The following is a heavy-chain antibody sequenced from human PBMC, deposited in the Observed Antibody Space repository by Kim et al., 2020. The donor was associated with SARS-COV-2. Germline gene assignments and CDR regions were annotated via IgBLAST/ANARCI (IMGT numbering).Heavy chain of an antibody. Sequence: SVKVSCKASGGTFSSYAISWVRQAPGQGLEWMGRIIPILGIANYAQKFQGRVTITADKSTSTAYMELSSLRSEDTAVYYCARDHDYGGLYFDYWGQGTLVTVSS. D-gene: IGHD4-17*01. CDR1: GGTFSSYA. V-gene: IGHV1-69*04. J-gene: IGHJ4*02. CDR2: IIPILGIA. CDR3: ARDHDYGGLYFDY.